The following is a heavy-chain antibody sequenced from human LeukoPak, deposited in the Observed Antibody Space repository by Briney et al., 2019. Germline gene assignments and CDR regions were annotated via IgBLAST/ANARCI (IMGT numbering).Heavy chain of an antibody. J-gene: IGHJ4*02. D-gene: IGHD3-22*01. V-gene: IGHV3-21*01. CDR2: ISSSSSYI. CDR1: GFTFSSYS. CDR3: ARDEPLHYYDSSGSQYYFDY. Sequence: GALRLSCAAPGFTFSSYSMNWVRQAPGKGLEWVSSISSSSSYIYYADSVKGRFTISRDNAKNSLYLQMNSLRAEDTAVYYCARDEPLHYYDSSGSQYYFDYWGQGTLVTVSS.